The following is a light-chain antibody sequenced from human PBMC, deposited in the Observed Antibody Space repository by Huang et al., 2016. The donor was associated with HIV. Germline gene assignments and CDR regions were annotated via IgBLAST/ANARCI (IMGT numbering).Light chain of an antibody. CDR3: QQYGTSPRT. V-gene: IGKV3-20*01. CDR1: ENVRRNY. Sequence: EIVLTQSPGTLSLSPGESATLSCRASENVRRNYLVWYQQNPGQPPRLLIYGASSRAAGIPDRFSGSGSGTDFTLTITRLEPEDFAVYYCQQYGTSPRTFGGGTRVEI. CDR2: GAS. J-gene: IGKJ4*01.